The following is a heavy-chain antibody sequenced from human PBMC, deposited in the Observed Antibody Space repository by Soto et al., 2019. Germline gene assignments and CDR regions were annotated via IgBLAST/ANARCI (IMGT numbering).Heavy chain of an antibody. Sequence: QVQLQQWGAGLLKPSETLSLTCAVYGGFVSSGSYYWSWIRQPPGKGLEWIGEMSHSGGTHFNPSLKGRVTISVDTSKNRFSLKMSSVTAADTALYYCARVERGTATTVVYAFDIWGPGTMVTVSS. J-gene: IGHJ3*02. V-gene: IGHV4-34*01. CDR1: GGFVSSGSYY. CDR2: MSHSGGT. D-gene: IGHD1-1*01. CDR3: ARVERGTATTVVYAFDI.